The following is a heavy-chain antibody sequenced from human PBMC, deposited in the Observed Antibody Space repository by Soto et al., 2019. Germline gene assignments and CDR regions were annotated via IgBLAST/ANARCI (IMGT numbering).Heavy chain of an antibody. D-gene: IGHD6-19*01. V-gene: IGHV3-48*02. Sequence: EVQLVESGGGMVQPGGSLRVSCAASGFTLSSYSMHWVRQAPGKGLEWVAYISGSGGTIYYADSVKGRFTISRDNAKNTLSVQRNSLRDEDTAVYFCARETGLRSSGWSYYFDFWGQGPRVTVSS. CDR3: ARETGLRSSGWSYYFDF. CDR2: ISGSGGTI. J-gene: IGHJ4*02. CDR1: GFTLSSYS.